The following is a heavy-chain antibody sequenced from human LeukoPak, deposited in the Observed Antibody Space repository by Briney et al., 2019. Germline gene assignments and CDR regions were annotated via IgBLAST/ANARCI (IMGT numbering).Heavy chain of an antibody. V-gene: IGHV1-2*02. CDR1: GYTFTGYY. CDR3: VRDKGGAVAAPFDY. CDR2: INPNSGGT. J-gene: IGHJ4*02. Sequence: ASVKVSCKASGYTFTGYYIHWVRQAPGQGLEWMGWINPNSGGTNYAQKFRGRVTMTRDTSISTAYMELSRLRSDDTAVHYCVRDKGGAVAAPFDYWGQGTLVTVSS. D-gene: IGHD6-19*01.